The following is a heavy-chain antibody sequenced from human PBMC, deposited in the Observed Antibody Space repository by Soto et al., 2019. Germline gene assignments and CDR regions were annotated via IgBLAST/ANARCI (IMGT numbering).Heavy chain of an antibody. J-gene: IGHJ6*02. V-gene: IGHV3-7*05. CDR2: IKQDGSEQ. CDR3: AREAV. CDR1: GFTFSGYW. Sequence: EVQLVESGGGLVQPGGSLRLSCAASGFTFSGYWMSWVRQAPGKGLEWVANIKQDGSEQFYVDSVKGRFTISRDNAKNSLYLQMNSLSDEDTAVYYCAREAVWGQGTTVTVSS.